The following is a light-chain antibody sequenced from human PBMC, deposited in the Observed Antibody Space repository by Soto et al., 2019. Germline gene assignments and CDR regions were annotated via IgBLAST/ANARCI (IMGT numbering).Light chain of an antibody. J-gene: IGLJ3*02. Sequence: QSALTQPASVSGSPGQSITISCTGTSSDVGSYNLVSWYQQHPGKAPKVMISEGSERPSGVSSRFSGSKSGNTAALTISGLQAEDEADYFCCAYAGRSTWVFGGGTKLTVL. V-gene: IGLV2-23*01. CDR3: CAYAGRSTWV. CDR1: SSDVGSYNL. CDR2: EGS.